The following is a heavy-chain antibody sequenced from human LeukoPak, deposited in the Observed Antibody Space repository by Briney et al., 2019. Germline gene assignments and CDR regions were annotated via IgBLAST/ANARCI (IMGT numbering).Heavy chain of an antibody. D-gene: IGHD6-13*01. V-gene: IGHV3-11*01. CDR3: ARGASSSWSEYYFDY. J-gene: IGHJ4*02. CDR1: GFTFSDYY. Sequence: GGSLRLSCEASGFTFSDYYIIWIRQAPGKGLEWISYISSSGTIIFYADSVKGRFTISRDNAKNSLYLQVNSLRAEDTAVYYCARGASSSWSEYYFDYWGQGTLVTVSS. CDR2: ISSSGTII.